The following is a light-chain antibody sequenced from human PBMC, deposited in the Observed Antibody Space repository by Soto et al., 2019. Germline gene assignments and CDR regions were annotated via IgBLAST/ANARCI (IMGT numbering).Light chain of an antibody. V-gene: IGKV3-20*01. CDR1: QSVSSN. J-gene: IGKJ4*01. CDR3: QQYDGSLT. Sequence: EIVMTQSPATLSVSPGERATLSCRASQSVSSNLAWYQQKPGQAPRLLIYGASSRATGIPDRFSGSGSGTDFTLTISRLEPEDFAVYYCQQYDGSLTFGGGTKVDI. CDR2: GAS.